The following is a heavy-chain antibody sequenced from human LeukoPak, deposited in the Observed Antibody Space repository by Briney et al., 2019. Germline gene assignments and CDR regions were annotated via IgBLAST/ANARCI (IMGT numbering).Heavy chain of an antibody. J-gene: IGHJ4*02. CDR2: MNPNSGNT. CDR1: GYTFTGYY. V-gene: IGHV1-8*03. D-gene: IGHD3-22*01. Sequence: ASVKVSCKASGYTFTGYYMHWVRQAPGQRLEWMGWMNPNSGNTGYAQKFQGRVTITRNTSISTAYMELSSLRSEDTAVYYCARGSRYYDSSEIKGFDYWGQGTLVTVSS. CDR3: ARGSRYYDSSEIKGFDY.